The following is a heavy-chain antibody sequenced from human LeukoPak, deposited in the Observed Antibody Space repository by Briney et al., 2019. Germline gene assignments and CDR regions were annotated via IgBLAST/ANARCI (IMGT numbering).Heavy chain of an antibody. D-gene: IGHD1-26*01. Sequence: KTSETLSLTCTVSSGSLRSYYWGCVRHPPRKGLEWIGRIYTTGTTQYNPSLKSRVTMSVDTSTNQFSLNLRSMTAADRAVYYCGRQGYTASYYFFDYWSQGTLVAVS. CDR1: SGSLRSYY. J-gene: IGHJ4*02. CDR3: GRQGYTASYYFFDY. V-gene: IGHV4-4*07. CDR2: IYTTGTT.